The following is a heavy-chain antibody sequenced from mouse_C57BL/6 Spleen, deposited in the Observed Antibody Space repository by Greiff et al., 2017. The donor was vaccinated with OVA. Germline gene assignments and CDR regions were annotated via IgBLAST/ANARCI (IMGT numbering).Heavy chain of an antibody. J-gene: IGHJ4*01. V-gene: IGHV1-72*01. CDR3: ARGGVPFYYGSSYNYAMDY. D-gene: IGHD1-1*01. Sequence: QVQLKESGAELVKPGASVKLSCKASGYTFTSYWMHWVKQRPGRGLEWIGRIDPNSGGTKYNEKFKSKATLTVDKPSSTAYMQLSSLTSEDSAVYYCARGGVPFYYGSSYNYAMDYWGQGTSVTVSS. CDR1: GYTFTSYW. CDR2: IDPNSGGT.